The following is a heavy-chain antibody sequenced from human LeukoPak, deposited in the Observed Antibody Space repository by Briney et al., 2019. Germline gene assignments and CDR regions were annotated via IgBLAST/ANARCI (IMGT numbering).Heavy chain of an antibody. CDR2: IFTSGST. CDR3: ASLLNGVFDY. Sequence: PSETLSLTCAVSGGSINNYYWSWIRQPAGKGLEWIGRIFTSGSTNYNASLKSRVTMSVDTSKNQFSLKLSSVTAADTAVYYCASLLNGVFDYWGQGTLVTVSS. V-gene: IGHV4-4*07. CDR1: GGSINNYY. J-gene: IGHJ4*02. D-gene: IGHD2-21*01.